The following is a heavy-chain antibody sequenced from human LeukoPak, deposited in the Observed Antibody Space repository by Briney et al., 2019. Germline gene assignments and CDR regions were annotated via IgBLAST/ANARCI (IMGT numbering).Heavy chain of an antibody. D-gene: IGHD2-15*01. CDR2: IYHSGST. CDR1: GGSISSYY. J-gene: IGHJ6*03. Sequence: SETLFLTCTVSGGSISSYYWSWIRQPPGKGLEWIGYIYHSGSTNYNPSLKSRVTISLDTSKNQFSLKLSSVTAADTAVYYCARVRAAAFYYYMDVWGKGTTVTVSS. CDR3: ARVRAAAFYYYMDV. V-gene: IGHV4-59*01.